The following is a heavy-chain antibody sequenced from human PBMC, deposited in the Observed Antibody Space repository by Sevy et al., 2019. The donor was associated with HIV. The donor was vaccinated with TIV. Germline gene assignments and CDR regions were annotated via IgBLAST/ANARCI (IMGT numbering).Heavy chain of an antibody. CDR3: ARRRGGWKQVYFDY. Sequence: SETRSLTCTVSGGSISSSSYYWGWIRQPPGKGLEWIGSIYYSGSTYYNPSLKSRVTISVDTSKNQFSLKLSSVTAADTAVYYCARRRGGWKQVYFDYWGQGTLVTVSS. CDR1: GGSISSSSYY. V-gene: IGHV4-39*01. CDR2: IYYSGST. D-gene: IGHD1-1*01. J-gene: IGHJ4*02.